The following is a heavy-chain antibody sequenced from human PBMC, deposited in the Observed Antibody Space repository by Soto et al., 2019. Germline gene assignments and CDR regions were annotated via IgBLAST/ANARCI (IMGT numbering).Heavy chain of an antibody. J-gene: IGHJ4*02. Sequence: EVQLVESGGGLVKPGESLKLSCAASGFTFTRAWMNWVRQAPGKGLEWVGRIRSNFAGGTTDYPPTKEGRFTISRDDYTNNVYLQMNSLRAEDTGLCYCVADTPSGSSVFDSWGQGTLVTVSS. CDR2: IRSNFAGGTT. D-gene: IGHD1-26*01. CDR3: VADTPSGSSVFDS. CDR1: GFTFTRAW. V-gene: IGHV3-15*07.